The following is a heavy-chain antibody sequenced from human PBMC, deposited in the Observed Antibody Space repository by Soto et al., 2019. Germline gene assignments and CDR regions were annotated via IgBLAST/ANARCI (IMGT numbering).Heavy chain of an antibody. V-gene: IGHV1-3*01. CDR1: GYTFTSYA. J-gene: IGHJ2*01. CDR3: ARGVSLYWYFDR. Sequence: QVQLVQSGAEVKKPGASVKVSCKASGYTFTSYAMHWVRQAPGQRLEWMGWINDGNGNTKYSQKFQGRVTITRDTSASKAYMGLSSLRSEDTAVYYCARGVSLYWYFDRWGRGTLVTLSS. CDR2: INDGNGNT.